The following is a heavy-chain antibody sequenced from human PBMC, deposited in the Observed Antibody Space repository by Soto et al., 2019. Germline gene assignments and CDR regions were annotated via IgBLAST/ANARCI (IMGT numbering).Heavy chain of an antibody. V-gene: IGHV4-61*01. J-gene: IGHJ6*02. Sequence: SETLSLTCTVSGGSVGSGSDYWSWIRQPPGKGLEWIGYIYYRGSTNYSPSLKSRVTIAVDTSKNQFSLKLSSVTAADTAVYYCARERCGGSSTSCYRGRRHYYYYYGMDVWGQGTTVTVSS. D-gene: IGHD2-2*02. CDR3: ARERCGGSSTSCYRGRRHYYYYYGMDV. CDR1: GGSVGSGSDY. CDR2: IYYRGST.